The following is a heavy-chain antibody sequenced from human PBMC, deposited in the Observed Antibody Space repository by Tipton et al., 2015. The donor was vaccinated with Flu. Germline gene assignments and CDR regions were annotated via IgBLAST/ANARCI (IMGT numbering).Heavy chain of an antibody. Sequence: GLVKPSETLSLTCTVSGASISTYYWSWIRQPPGKGLEWIGYIYDSGSTNYNPSLKSRVTISVDTSKSQFSLMLKSVTAADTAVYYCARLSYYDVDLKNFYFDYWGQGALVTVSS. CDR1: GASISTYY. CDR3: ARLSYYDVDLKNFYFDY. J-gene: IGHJ4*02. CDR2: IYDSGST. V-gene: IGHV4-59*08. D-gene: IGHD3-10*02.